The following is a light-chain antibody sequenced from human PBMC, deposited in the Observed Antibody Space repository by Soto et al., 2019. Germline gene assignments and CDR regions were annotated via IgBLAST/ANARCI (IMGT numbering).Light chain of an antibody. V-gene: IGKV1-17*01. CDR1: QGIRND. CDR3: QQYKNWPL. J-gene: IGKJ5*01. Sequence: DIQMTQSPSSLSASVGDRVTITFRASQGIRNDLGWYQQKPGKAPKRLIYAASSLQSGVPSRFSGSGFGTEFTLTISSLQSEDFAVYYCQQYKNWPLFGQGTRLEIK. CDR2: AAS.